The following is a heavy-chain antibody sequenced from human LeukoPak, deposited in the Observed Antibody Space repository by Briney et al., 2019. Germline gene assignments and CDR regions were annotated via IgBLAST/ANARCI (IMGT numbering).Heavy chain of an antibody. CDR2: MNPNSGNT. CDR1: GYTFTSYD. Sequence: ASVKVSCKTSGYTFTSYDINWVRQATGQGLEWMGWMNPNSGNTGYAQKFKGRVTITRNTSISTAYMEMSSLRSEDTAVYYCARDGRYYGSGSYYYYYYMDVWGKGPTVTISS. J-gene: IGHJ6*03. CDR3: ARDGRYYGSGSYYYYYYMDV. D-gene: IGHD3-10*01. V-gene: IGHV1-8*03.